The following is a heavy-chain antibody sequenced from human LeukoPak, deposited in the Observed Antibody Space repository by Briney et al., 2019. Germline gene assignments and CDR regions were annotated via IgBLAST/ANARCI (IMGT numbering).Heavy chain of an antibody. CDR2: ISSGSSYT. J-gene: IGHJ5*02. CDR3: ARSYAVTGSPDWFDP. CDR1: GFTFSDYY. D-gene: IGHD4-11*01. V-gene: IGHV3-11*06. Sequence: GGSLRLSCAASGFTFSDYYMSWIRQAPGKGLEWVSYISSGSSYTNYADSVKGRFTISRDNAKNSLYLQMNSLRAEDTAVYYCARSYAVTGSPDWFDPWGQGTLVTVSS.